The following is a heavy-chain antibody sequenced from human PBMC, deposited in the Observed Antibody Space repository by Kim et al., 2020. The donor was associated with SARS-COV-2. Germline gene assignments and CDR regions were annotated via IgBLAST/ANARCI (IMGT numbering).Heavy chain of an antibody. CDR2: ISYDGSNK. CDR1: GFTFSSYG. CDR3: ARDVGIFWGGDYGMDV. J-gene: IGHJ6*02. V-gene: IGHV3-33*05. D-gene: IGHD2-15*01. Sequence: GGSLRLSCAASGFTFSSYGMHWVRQAPGKGLEWVAVISYDGSNKYYADSVKGRFTISRDNSKNTLYLQMNSLRAEDTAVYYCARDVGIFWGGDYGMDVWGQGTTVTVSS.